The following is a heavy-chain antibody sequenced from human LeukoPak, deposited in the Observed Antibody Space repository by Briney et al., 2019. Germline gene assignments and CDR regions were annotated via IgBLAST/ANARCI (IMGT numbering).Heavy chain of an antibody. D-gene: IGHD4-17*01. J-gene: IGHJ2*01. CDR2: INHSGST. CDR1: GGSFSGYY. V-gene: IGHV4-34*01. CDR3: AREFTDYGDYGYWYFDL. Sequence: PSETLSLTCAVYGGSFSGYYWSWIRQPPGKGLEWIGEINHSGSTNYNPSLKSRVTISVDTSENQFSLKLSSVTAADTAVYYCAREFTDYGDYGYWYFDLWGRGTLVTVSS.